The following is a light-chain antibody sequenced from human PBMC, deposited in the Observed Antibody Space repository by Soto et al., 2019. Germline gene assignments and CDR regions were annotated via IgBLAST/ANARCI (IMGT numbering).Light chain of an antibody. CDR2: DAS. Sequence: EIVLTQSPATLSLSPGERATLSCRASQSVSSYLAWYQQKPGQAPRLLIYDASTRATGIPSRFSGSGSGTEFTLTISSLQPDDFATYYCQQYNSYPRTFGQGTKLEIK. CDR3: QQYNSYPRT. CDR1: QSVSSY. J-gene: IGKJ2*01. V-gene: IGKV3-11*01.